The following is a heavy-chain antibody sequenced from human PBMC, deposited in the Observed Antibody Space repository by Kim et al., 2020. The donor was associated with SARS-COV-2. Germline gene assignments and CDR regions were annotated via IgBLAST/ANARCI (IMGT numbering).Heavy chain of an antibody. V-gene: IGHV3-11*06. CDR2: ISTSSDYA. J-gene: IGHJ6*02. Sequence: GGSLRLSCVASGFTFSGFYMTWIRQAPGKGLEWISYISTSSDYANYADSVKGRFTISRDNANNLLYLQMNTLRVEDTGVYYCARVLGTSNNYYHYGLDFWGQGTTVNVSS. CDR1: GFTFSGFY. D-gene: IGHD3-16*01. CDR3: ARVLGTSNNYYHYGLDF.